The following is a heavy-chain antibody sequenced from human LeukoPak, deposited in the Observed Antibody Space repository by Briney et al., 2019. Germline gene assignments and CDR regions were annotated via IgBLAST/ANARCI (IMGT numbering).Heavy chain of an antibody. CDR3: VGAPPPHNFDY. V-gene: IGHV3-23*01. J-gene: IGHJ4*02. D-gene: IGHD1-26*01. CDR1: GFIFSNDA. Sequence: GGSLSLSCAASGFIFSNDAILWVRQAPGKGLEWVSGVCSSGGPPLYAASEKGRFTISRDNSKNTAYLQMNSLRADDTAIYYCVGAPPPHNFDYWGQGTLVTVSS. CDR2: VCSSGGPP.